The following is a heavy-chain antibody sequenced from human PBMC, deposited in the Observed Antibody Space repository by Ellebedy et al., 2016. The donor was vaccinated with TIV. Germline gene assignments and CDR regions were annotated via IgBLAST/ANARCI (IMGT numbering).Heavy chain of an antibody. D-gene: IGHD2-2*01. CDR1: GCAFSNHA. CDR3: ANLPLPATIGYYRNGMDV. Sequence: GESLKISCAAAGCAFSNHAMSWVRQAPGKGLQWVSGISDGDGRTYYAESVRGRFTISRDNSKYTLYLEMDSLRVEDTAVYYCANLPLPATIGYYRNGMDVWGRGTAVTVSS. CDR2: ISDGDGRT. J-gene: IGHJ6*02. V-gene: IGHV3-23*01.